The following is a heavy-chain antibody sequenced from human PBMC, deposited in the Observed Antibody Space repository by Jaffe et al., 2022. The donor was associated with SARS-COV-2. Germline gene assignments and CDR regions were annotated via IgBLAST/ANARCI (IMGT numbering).Heavy chain of an antibody. Sequence: QVQLVESGGGVVQPGRSLRLSCAASGFTFSSYAMHWVRQAPGKGLEWVAVISYDGSNKYYADSVKGRFTISRDNSKNTLYLQMNSLRAEDTAVYYCARADRTTFGGVIVLVDYWGQGTLVTVSS. CDR2: ISYDGSNK. CDR3: ARADRTTFGGVIVLVDY. V-gene: IGHV3-30-3*01. J-gene: IGHJ4*02. D-gene: IGHD3-16*02. CDR1: GFTFSSYA.